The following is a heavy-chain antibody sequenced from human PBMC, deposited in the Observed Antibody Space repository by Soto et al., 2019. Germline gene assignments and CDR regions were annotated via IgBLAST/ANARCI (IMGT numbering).Heavy chain of an antibody. J-gene: IGHJ4*02. V-gene: IGHV1-18*01. D-gene: IGHD6-13*01. CDR3: ARSEVTIAAAGIIYFDY. CDR1: GYTFTSYG. Sequence: QVQLVQSGAEVKKPGASVKVSCKASGYTFTSYGISWVRQAPGQGLEWMGWISAYNGNTNYAQKLQGRVTMATDTSTSTAYMELRSLRSDDTAVYYCARSEVTIAAAGIIYFDYWGQGTLVTVSS. CDR2: ISAYNGNT.